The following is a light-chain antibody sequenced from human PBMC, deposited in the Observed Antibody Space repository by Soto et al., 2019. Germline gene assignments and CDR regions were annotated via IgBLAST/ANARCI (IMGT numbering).Light chain of an antibody. Sequence: QSELTQPASVSGSPGQSVTISCTGTSSDIGGYNYVSWYQQHPGKAPKLIIYEVSNRPSGVSNRFSGSKSGNTASLTISGLQAEDETDYYCGSYTSRSTWVFGGGTKLTVL. V-gene: IGLV2-14*01. CDR3: GSYTSRSTWV. CDR2: EVS. CDR1: SSDIGGYNY. J-gene: IGLJ3*02.